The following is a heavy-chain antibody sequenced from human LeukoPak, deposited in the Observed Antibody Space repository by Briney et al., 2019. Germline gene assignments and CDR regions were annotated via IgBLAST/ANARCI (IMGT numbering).Heavy chain of an antibody. J-gene: IGHJ4*02. CDR2: INYFDST. Sequence: PSETLSLTCTVCGGFISNHYWGWIRQPPGKGLEWIGCINYFDSTYYIPSLMSRVTISVEASKNHFSLKLSSVTAADTAVYYCARRRGYSRYTSLDYWGQGILVTVSS. CDR3: ARRRGYSRYTSLDY. V-gene: IGHV4-39*02. D-gene: IGHD5-18*01. CDR1: GGFISNHY.